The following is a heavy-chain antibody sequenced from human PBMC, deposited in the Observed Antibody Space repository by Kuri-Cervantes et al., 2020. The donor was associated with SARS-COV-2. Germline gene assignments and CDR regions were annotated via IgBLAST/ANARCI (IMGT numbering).Heavy chain of an antibody. CDR3: ARAVKRFDY. J-gene: IGHJ4*02. V-gene: IGHV4-34*01. CDR1: GGSFSGYY. CDR2: INHSGST. D-gene: IGHD2/OR15-2a*01. Sequence: GSLRLSCAVYGGSFSGYYWSWIRQPPGKGLEWIGEINHSGSTNYNPSLKSRVTISVDTSKNQFSLKLNSVTAADTAVYYCARAVKRFDYWGQGTLVTVSS.